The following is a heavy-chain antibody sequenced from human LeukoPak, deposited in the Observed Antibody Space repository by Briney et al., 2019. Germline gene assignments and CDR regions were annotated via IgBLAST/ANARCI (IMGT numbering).Heavy chain of an antibody. Sequence: GGSLRLSCAASGFTFSSYEMNWVRQAPGKGLEWVSYISSSGSTIYYADSVKGRFTISRDNAKNSLYLQMNSLRAEDTAVYYCARNLAAGRPGDYWGQGTLVTVSS. J-gene: IGHJ4*02. CDR1: GFTFSSYE. CDR3: ARNLAAGRPGDY. CDR2: ISSSGSTI. V-gene: IGHV3-48*03. D-gene: IGHD6-13*01.